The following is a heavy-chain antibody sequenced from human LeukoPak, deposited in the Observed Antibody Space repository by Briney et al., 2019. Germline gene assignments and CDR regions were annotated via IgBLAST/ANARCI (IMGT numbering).Heavy chain of an antibody. CDR3: AREGNCGGDRYFD. CDR1: GGSISSGGYY. Sequence: PSETLSLTCTVSGGSISSGGYYWSWIRQPPGKGLEWIGYIYHSGSTYYNPSLKSRVTISVDRSKNQFSLKLSSVTAADTAVYYCAREGNCGGDRYFDWGQGTLVTVSS. V-gene: IGHV4-30-2*01. J-gene: IGHJ4*02. CDR2: IYHSGST. D-gene: IGHD2-21*01.